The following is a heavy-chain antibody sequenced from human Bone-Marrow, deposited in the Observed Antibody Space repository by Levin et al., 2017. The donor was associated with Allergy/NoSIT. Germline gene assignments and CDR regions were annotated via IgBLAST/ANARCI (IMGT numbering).Heavy chain of an antibody. V-gene: IGHV3-23*01. J-gene: IGHJ4*02. CDR1: GFTFSSYV. CDR2: VSTSGADT. CDR3: AKFFPHYDRSGKVDN. D-gene: IGHD3-22*01. Sequence: GGSLRLSCAASGFTFSSYVMSWVRQAPGKGLEWVSDVSTSGADTYYADSVRGRFTIPRDNSKNTLYLHLNSLRVEDTAVYYCAKFFPHYDRSGKVDNWGQGTLVTVSS.